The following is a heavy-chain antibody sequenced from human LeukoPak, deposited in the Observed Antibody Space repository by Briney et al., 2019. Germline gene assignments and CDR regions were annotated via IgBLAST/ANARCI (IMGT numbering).Heavy chain of an antibody. V-gene: IGHV4-39*01. CDR3: ASDPGRQQLVPWFDP. J-gene: IGHJ5*02. CDR2: IYYSGSP. Sequence: SETLSLTCSVSGGNIRSSGYYWGWLRPPPGEGLEWIGNIYYSGSPHYNPSLKSRVTISVDRSNNQFSLKLNSVTAADTAVYYCASDPGRQQLVPWFDPWGQGTLVTVSS. CDR1: GGNIRSSGYY. D-gene: IGHD6-13*01.